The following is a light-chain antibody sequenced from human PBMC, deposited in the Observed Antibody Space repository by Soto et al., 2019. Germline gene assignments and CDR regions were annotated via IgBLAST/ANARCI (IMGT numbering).Light chain of an antibody. CDR2: LNSDGSH. CDR1: SGHSSDA. V-gene: IGLV4-69*01. CDR3: QTWGTGIRV. Sequence: QLVLTQPPSASASLGASVKLTCTLSSGHSSDAIAWHQQQPEKGPRYLMKLNSDGSHNKGDGIPDRFSGSSSGAERYLTISSLQSEDEADYYCQTWGTGIRVFGGGTKLTVL. J-gene: IGLJ3*02.